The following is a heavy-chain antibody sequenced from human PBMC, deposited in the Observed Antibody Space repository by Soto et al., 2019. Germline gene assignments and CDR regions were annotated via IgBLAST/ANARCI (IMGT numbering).Heavy chain of an antibody. CDR3: ARRYGGNLDY. D-gene: IGHD1-26*01. J-gene: IGHJ4*02. Sequence: SETLSLTCAVYCGSISSYYWSWIRQPPGKGLEWIGYIYYSGSTNYNPSLKSRVTILVDTSKNQFSLKLSSVTAADTAVYYCARRYGGNLDYWGQGTLVTVSS. CDR1: CGSISSYY. CDR2: IYYSGST. V-gene: IGHV4-59*08.